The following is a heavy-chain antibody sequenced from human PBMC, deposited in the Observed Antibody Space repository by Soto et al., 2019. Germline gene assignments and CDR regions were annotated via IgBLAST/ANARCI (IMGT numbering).Heavy chain of an antibody. CDR3: ASYRRGMITFGGVIGPYFDY. J-gene: IGHJ4*02. CDR1: GGSVSSGSYY. D-gene: IGHD3-16*02. CDR2: IYYSGST. V-gene: IGHV4-61*01. Sequence: SETLSLTCTVSGGSVSSGSYYWSWIRQPPGKGLEWIGYIYYSGSTNYNPSLKSRVTISADTSKNQFSLKLSSVTAADTAVYYCASYRRGMITFGGVIGPYFDYWGQGTLVTVSS.